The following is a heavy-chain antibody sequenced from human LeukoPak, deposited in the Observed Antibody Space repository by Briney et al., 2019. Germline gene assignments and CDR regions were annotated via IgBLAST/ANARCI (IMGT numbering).Heavy chain of an antibody. J-gene: IGHJ4*02. CDR3: VALLRGIGY. CDR1: GFTFSDHY. Sequence: GGSLRLSCAVSGFTFSDHYMDWVRQAPGKGLEWIGRSRNEGHSYSTDFAASVRGRASLSRDHSRNSLYLQINNLRTDDTAVYYCVALLRGIGYWGQGTLVTVSS. V-gene: IGHV3-72*01. D-gene: IGHD3-10*01. CDR2: SRNEGHSYST.